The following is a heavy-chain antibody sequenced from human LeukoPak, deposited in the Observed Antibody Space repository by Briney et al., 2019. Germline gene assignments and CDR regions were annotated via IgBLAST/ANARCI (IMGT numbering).Heavy chain of an antibody. Sequence: SETLSLTCTVSGGSISSSSYYWGWIRQPPGKGLEWIGSIYYSGSTYYNPSLKSRVTISVDTSKNQFSLKLSSVTAADTAVYYCARHVGLIAAAALRGWFDPWGQGTLVTVSS. J-gene: IGHJ5*02. V-gene: IGHV4-39*01. CDR2: IYYSGST. CDR3: ARHVGLIAAAALRGWFDP. D-gene: IGHD6-13*01. CDR1: GGSISSSSYY.